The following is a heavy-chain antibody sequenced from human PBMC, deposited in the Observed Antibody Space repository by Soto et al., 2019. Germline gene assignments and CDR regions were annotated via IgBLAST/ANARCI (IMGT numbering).Heavy chain of an antibody. V-gene: IGHV1-18*01. D-gene: IGHD3-22*01. CDR2: ISAYNGNT. CDR1: GYTFTSYG. J-gene: IGHJ6*02. CDR3: ARDSITMIVLKLYYYYGMDV. Sequence: ASVKVSCKASGYTFTSYGISWVRQAPGQGLEWMGWISAYNGNTNYAQKLQGRVTMTTDTYTSTAYMELRSLRSDDTAVYYCARDSITMIVLKLYYYYGMDVWGQGTTVTVSS.